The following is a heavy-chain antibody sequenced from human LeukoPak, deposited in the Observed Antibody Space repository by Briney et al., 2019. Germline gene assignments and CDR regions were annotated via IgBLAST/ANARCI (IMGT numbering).Heavy chain of an antibody. V-gene: IGHV4-39*07. J-gene: IGHJ6*03. CDR2: IYYSGST. Sequence: SETLSLTCTVSGGSISSSSYYWGWIRQPPGKGLEWIGSIYYSGSTYYNPSLKSRVTISVDTSKNQFSLKLSSVTAADTAVYYCASINYYYYYYMDGWGKGTTVTVSS. CDR3: ASINYYYYYYMDG. CDR1: GGSISSSSYY.